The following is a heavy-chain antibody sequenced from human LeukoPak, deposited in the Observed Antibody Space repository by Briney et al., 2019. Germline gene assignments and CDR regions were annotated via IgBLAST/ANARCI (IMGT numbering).Heavy chain of an antibody. V-gene: IGHV3-30*02. CDR1: GLTFSSYG. CDR2: IRYDGTID. J-gene: IGHJ4*02. D-gene: IGHD4-17*01. Sequence: PGGSLRLSCATSGLTFSSYGMHWVRQAPGKGLEWVAFIRYDGTIDSYVESVKGRFTISRDNAKNSLYLQMNSLRAEDTAVYYCARDPGDYVFDDWGQGTLVTVSS. CDR3: ARDPGDYVFDD.